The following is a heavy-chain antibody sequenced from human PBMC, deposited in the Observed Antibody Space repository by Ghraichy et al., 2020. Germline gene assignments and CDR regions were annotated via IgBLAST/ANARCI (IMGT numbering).Heavy chain of an antibody. J-gene: IGHJ5*02. V-gene: IGHV1-18*01. CDR1: GYTFASYG. CDR3: ARAPPYSSSWYQTEGWFDP. Sequence: ASVKFSCKASGYTFASYGIAWVRQAPGQGLEWMGWISAYNGNTNYAENVQGRVTMTTDTSMSTAYMELRSLTSDDTAVYFCARAPPYSSSWYQTEGWFDPWGQGTLVTVSS. CDR2: ISAYNGNT. D-gene: IGHD6-13*01.